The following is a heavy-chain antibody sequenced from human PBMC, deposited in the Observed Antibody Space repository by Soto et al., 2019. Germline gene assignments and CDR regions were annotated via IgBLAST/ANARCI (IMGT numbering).Heavy chain of an antibody. J-gene: IGHJ4*02. D-gene: IGHD6-13*01. Sequence: QVQLVQSGAEVKKPGASVKVSCKASGYTFTDYAMHWVRQAPGQRLEWMGWINAGNGNRKYSQKFQGRVTITRDTSASTAYMELSGLRSEDTAVYSGARAIAAAGRGYFDYWGQGTLVTVSS. CDR3: ARAIAAAGRGYFDY. CDR1: GYTFTDYA. V-gene: IGHV1-3*01. CDR2: INAGNGNR.